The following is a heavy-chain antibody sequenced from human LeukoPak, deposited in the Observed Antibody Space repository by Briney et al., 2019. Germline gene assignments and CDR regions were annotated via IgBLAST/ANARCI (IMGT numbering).Heavy chain of an antibody. V-gene: IGHV4-31*03. CDR1: GASIRGGGFY. CDR2: IYFNGDT. Sequence: SETLSLTCSVSGASIRGGGFYWSWLRQHPRRGLEWIGYIYFNGDTYYNPSLKSRVTISVDTSQNRFSLRVHSVTAADTAVYFCARARLRSEDFSTPYYFDFWGRGTLVTVSS. J-gene: IGHJ4*02. D-gene: IGHD3-16*01. CDR3: ARARLRSEDFSTPYYFDF.